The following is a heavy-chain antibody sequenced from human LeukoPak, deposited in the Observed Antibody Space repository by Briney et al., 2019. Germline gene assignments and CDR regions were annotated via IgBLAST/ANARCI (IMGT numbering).Heavy chain of an antibody. CDR3: ARGESSWDPIDY. J-gene: IGHJ4*02. V-gene: IGHV3-53*01. CDR2: IYSGGST. CDR1: GFTVSSNY. Sequence: GGSLRLSCAASGFTVSSNYMSWVRQAPGKGLEWVSVIYSGGSTYYADSVKGRFTISRDNSKNTLYLQMNSLRAEDTAVYYCARGESSWDPIDYWGQGTLVTVSS. D-gene: IGHD6-13*01.